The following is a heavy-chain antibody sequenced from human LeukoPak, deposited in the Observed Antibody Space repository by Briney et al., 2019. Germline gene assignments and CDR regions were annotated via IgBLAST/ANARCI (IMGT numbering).Heavy chain of an antibody. J-gene: IGHJ4*02. CDR2: IKQDGSEK. D-gene: IGHD2-15*01. V-gene: IGHV3-7*01. CDR3: ARGQLADVY. Sequence: PGGSLRLSCAASRFTFSTYWMSWVRQAPGKGLEWVAKIKQDGSEKYYVDSVKGRFTISRDNAKNSVYLQMNSLRVEDTAVYYCARGQLADVYWGQGALVTVSS. CDR1: RFTFSTYW.